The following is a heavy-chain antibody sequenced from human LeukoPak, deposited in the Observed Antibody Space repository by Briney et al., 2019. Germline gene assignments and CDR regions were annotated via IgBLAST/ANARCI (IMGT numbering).Heavy chain of an antibody. J-gene: IGHJ5*02. CDR2: IIPIFGTA. D-gene: IGHD3-3*01. CDR3: ARVTARLITIFGVVMSSFDP. CDR1: GGTFSSYA. Sequence: SVKVSCKASGGTFSSYAISWVRQAPGQGLEWMGGIIPIFGTANYAQKFEGRVTITADESTSTAYMELSSLRSEDTAVYYCARVTARLITIFGVVMSSFDPWGQGTLVTVSS. V-gene: IGHV1-69*13.